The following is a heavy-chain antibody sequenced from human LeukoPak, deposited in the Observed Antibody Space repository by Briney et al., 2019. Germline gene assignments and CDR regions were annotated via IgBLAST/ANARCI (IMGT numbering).Heavy chain of an antibody. CDR1: GGSVTSGSYY. Sequence: SETLSLTCTVSGGSVTSGSYYWSWIRQPPGKGLEWIGYIYHTGSTNYSPSLKSRVTISVDTSKNQFSLKLSSVTAADTAIYYCARIHPANWNPFNWFDPWGQGTLVTVSS. CDR3: ARIHPANWNPFNWFDP. D-gene: IGHD1-1*01. J-gene: IGHJ5*02. CDR2: IYHTGST. V-gene: IGHV4-61*01.